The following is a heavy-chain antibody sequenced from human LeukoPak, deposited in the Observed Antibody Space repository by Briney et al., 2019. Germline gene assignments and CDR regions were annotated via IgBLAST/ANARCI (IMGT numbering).Heavy chain of an antibody. Sequence: GGSLRLSWAVSGFTFSSYGMSWVRKAPGRGLEWVANIKQDGSEKYYVDSVKGRFTISRDDAKNSLYLQMNSLRAEDTAVYYCARDWRFFRGLDYWGQGTLVTVSS. CDR3: ARDWRFFRGLDY. D-gene: IGHD3-3*01. V-gene: IGHV3-7*03. CDR2: IKQDGSEK. J-gene: IGHJ4*02. CDR1: GFTFSSYG.